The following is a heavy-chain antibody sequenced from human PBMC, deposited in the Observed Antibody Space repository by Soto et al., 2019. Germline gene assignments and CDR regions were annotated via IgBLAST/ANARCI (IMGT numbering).Heavy chain of an antibody. CDR1: GFTFSSYA. D-gene: IGHD3-22*01. CDR2: LSYDGSNK. Sequence: QVQLVESGGGVVQPGRSLRLSCAASGFTFSSYAMHWVRQAPGKGLEWVAVLSYDGSNKYYADSVKGRFTISRDNSKNKLYLQMNSLRAEDTAVYYCASPYYDSSALQHWGQGTLVTVSS. J-gene: IGHJ1*01. CDR3: ASPYYDSSALQH. V-gene: IGHV3-30-3*01.